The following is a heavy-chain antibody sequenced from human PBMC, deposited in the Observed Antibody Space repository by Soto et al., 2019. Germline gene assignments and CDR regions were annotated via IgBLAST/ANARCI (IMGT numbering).Heavy chain of an antibody. D-gene: IGHD1-7*01. CDR2: IIPNLGIA. CDR1: GGTFSSYT. CDR3: ATGTTDYYYYYYMDV. Sequence: QVQLVQSGAEVKKPGSSVKVSCKASGGTFSSYTISWVRQAPGQGLEWMGRIIPNLGIANYAQKFQGRVTITADKSTSTAYMELSSLRSEDTAVYYCATGTTDYYYYYYMDVWGKGTTVTVSS. V-gene: IGHV1-69*02. J-gene: IGHJ6*03.